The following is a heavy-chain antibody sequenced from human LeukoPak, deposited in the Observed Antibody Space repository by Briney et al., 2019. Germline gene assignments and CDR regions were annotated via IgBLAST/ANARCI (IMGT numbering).Heavy chain of an antibody. D-gene: IGHD5-24*01. J-gene: IGHJ4*02. CDR3: ARGDGYNYPFDS. V-gene: IGHV4-59*01. CDR1: GGSISSYY. Sequence: SETLSLTCAVSGGSISSYYWSWIRQPPGKRLEWIGNVYFTGSTKNNPSLTSRVTISIDTSRNQFSLKPSSVTAADTAVYYCARGDGYNYPFDSWGQGTLVTVSS. CDR2: VYFTGST.